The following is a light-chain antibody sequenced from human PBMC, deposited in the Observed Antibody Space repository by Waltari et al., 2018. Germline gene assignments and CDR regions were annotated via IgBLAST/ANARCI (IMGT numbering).Light chain of an antibody. V-gene: IGLV2-11*01. CDR2: EVT. CDR3: CSYAGRYTFV. CDR1: ISDVGNYHY. J-gene: IGLJ1*01. Sequence: QSALTQPRSVSGSPGQSVTISCTATISDVGNYHYVSWYHHHPGKAPKPIIYEVTNRPSGVPDRLSGSKSGNTASLTISGLQAEDEADYYCCSYAGRYTFVFGTGTKVTVL.